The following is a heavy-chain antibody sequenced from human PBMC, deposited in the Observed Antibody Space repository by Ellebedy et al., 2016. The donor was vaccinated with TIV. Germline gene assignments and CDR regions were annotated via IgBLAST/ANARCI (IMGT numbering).Heavy chain of an antibody. CDR1: GDSISTSGYS. V-gene: IGHV4-30-2*01. J-gene: IGHJ5*02. CDR3: ARARTTVTTFWFDP. D-gene: IGHD4-17*01. CDR2: IYHDGSA. Sequence: SETLSLXCAVSGDSISTSGYSWSWIRQPPGKGLEYIGHIYHDGSAYYNPSLRSRVTLSVDRPKNQLSLNLTSVTATDTAVYYCARARTTVTTFWFDPWGQGTLVTVSS.